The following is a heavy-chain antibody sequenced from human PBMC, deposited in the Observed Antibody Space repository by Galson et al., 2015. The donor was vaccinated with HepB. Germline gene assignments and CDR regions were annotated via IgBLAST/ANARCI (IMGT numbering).Heavy chain of an antibody. V-gene: IGHV1-18*04. CDR3: ARVTVVVPAARYYYYGMDV. J-gene: IGHJ6*02. D-gene: IGHD2-2*01. CDR2: ISAYNGNT. CDR1: GYTFTSYG. Sequence: SVKVSCKASGYTFTSYGISWVRQAPGQGLEWMGWISAYNGNTNYAQKFQGRVTITADESTSTAYMELSSLRSEDTAVYYCARVTVVVPAARYYYYGMDVWGQGTTVTVSS.